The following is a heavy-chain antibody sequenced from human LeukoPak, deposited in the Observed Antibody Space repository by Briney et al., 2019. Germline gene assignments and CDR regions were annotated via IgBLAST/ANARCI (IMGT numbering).Heavy chain of an antibody. D-gene: IGHD5-24*01. CDR2: INSDGSWT. CDR1: GNYW. V-gene: IGHV3-74*01. Sequence: GGSLRLSCAASGNYWMHWVRQAPGKGLVWVSHINSDGSWTSYADSVKGRFTISRDNAKNSLYLQMNSLSAEDTAVYYCARGISRDGYNFDYWGQGTLVTVSS. J-gene: IGHJ4*02. CDR3: ARGISRDGYNFDY.